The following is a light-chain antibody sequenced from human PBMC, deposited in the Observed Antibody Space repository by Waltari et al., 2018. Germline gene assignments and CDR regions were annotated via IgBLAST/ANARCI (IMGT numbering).Light chain of an antibody. Sequence: DIQVTQSPYTLSASVGDRVTIPCRASQSIVVWLAWYQQKPGKAPRLLIYKASYLESGVPSRFSGSASGTAFTLTISSLQADDFATYYCLQYNSYPWTFGQGTMVEIK. V-gene: IGKV1-5*03. CDR2: KAS. CDR3: LQYNSYPWT. J-gene: IGKJ1*01. CDR1: QSIVVW.